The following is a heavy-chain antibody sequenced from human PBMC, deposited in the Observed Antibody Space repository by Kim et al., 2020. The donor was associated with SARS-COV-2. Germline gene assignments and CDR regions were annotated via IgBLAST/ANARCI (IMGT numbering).Heavy chain of an antibody. CDR3: WGRYSSSSVGFDP. J-gene: IGHJ5*02. D-gene: IGHD6-6*01. Sequence: YSASVRGRFTISRDNSKNTLYLQMNSLRAEDTAVYYCWGRYSSSSVGFDPWGQGTLVTVSS. V-gene: IGHV3-23*01.